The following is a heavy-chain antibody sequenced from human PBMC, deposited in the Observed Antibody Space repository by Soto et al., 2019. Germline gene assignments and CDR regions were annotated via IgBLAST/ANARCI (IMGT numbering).Heavy chain of an antibody. J-gene: IGHJ4*02. CDR1: GGTFSSYA. V-gene: IGHV1-69*13. CDR3: ARGVRTGTYPAFDY. Sequence: ASVKVSCKASGGTFSSYAISWVRQAPGQGLEWMGGIIPIFGTANYAQKFQGRVTITADESTSTAYVELSSLRSADTAVYYCARGVRTGTYPAFDYWGQGTLVTVSS. D-gene: IGHD1-7*01. CDR2: IIPIFGTA.